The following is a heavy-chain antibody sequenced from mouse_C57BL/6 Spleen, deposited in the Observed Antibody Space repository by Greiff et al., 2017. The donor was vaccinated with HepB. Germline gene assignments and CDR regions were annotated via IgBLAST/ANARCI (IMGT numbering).Heavy chain of an antibody. Sequence: DVMLVESGGGLVQPGESLKLSCESNEYEFPSHDMSWVRKTPEKRLELVAAINSDGGSTYYPDTMGRRFIISRDNTKKTLYLQMSSLRSEDTALYYCARKGGYDGYWYFDVWGTGTTVTVSS. V-gene: IGHV5-2*01. CDR2: INSDGGST. CDR3: ARKGGYDGYWYFDV. J-gene: IGHJ1*03. CDR1: EYEFPSHD. D-gene: IGHD2-3*01.